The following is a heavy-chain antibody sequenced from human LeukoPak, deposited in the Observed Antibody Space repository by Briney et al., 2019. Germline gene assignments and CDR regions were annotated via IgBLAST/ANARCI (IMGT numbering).Heavy chain of an antibody. Sequence: ASVKVSCKASGYTFTSYDINWVRQATGQGLEWMGWMNPNSGNTGYAQKFQGRVTMTRNTSISTAYMELSSLRSEDTAVYYCARGQSGYSSSWYIRYNWFDPWGQGTLVTVSS. V-gene: IGHV1-8*01. D-gene: IGHD6-13*01. CDR2: MNPNSGNT. J-gene: IGHJ5*02. CDR3: ARGQSGYSSSWYIRYNWFDP. CDR1: GYTFTSYD.